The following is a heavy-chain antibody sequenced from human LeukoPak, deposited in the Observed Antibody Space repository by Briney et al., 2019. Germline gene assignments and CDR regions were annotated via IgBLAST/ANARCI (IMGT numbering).Heavy chain of an antibody. J-gene: IGHJ4*02. CDR2: INPNSGGT. Sequence: ASVKVSCKASGYTFSGYYIHWVRQAPGQGLEWMGWINPNSGGTNYAQKFQGRVTMTRDTSISTAYMELSSLRSDDTAVFYCARSSIVVVVAATFDYWGQGTLVTVSS. CDR1: GYTFSGYY. D-gene: IGHD2-15*01. V-gene: IGHV1-2*02. CDR3: ARSSIVVVVAATFDY.